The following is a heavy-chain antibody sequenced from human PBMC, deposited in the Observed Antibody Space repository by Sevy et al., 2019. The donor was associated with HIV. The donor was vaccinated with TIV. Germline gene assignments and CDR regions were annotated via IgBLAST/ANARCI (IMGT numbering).Heavy chain of an antibody. CDR3: VRDGGDEYGAGSYYGPFDY. J-gene: IGHJ4*02. CDR1: GFNFRDYS. CDR2: INNDGTYM. Sequence: GGSLRLSCVVSGFNFRDYSVNWVRQAPGKGLEWVSSINNDGTYMFYGDSVKGRFTVSRDNAKNSLYLHMNSLRADDTAVYYCVRDGGDEYGAGSYYGPFDYWGRGTLVTVSS. D-gene: IGHD3-10*01. V-gene: IGHV3-21*06.